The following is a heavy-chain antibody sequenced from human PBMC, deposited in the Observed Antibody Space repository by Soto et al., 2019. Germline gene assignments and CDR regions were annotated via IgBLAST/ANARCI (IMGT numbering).Heavy chain of an antibody. CDR3: AKDQVAARCYYYYGMDV. CDR2: ISSSGGTI. D-gene: IGHD6-6*01. Sequence: EVQLLESGGGLVQPGGSLRLSCAASDFTFSNYAMSWVRQAPGKGLEWVSSISSSGGTIYYADSVKGRFTISRDNSKNTLYLQVNSLRAEDTAIYFCAKDQVAARCYYYYGMDVWGQGTTVTVSS. CDR1: DFTFSNYA. V-gene: IGHV3-23*01. J-gene: IGHJ6*02.